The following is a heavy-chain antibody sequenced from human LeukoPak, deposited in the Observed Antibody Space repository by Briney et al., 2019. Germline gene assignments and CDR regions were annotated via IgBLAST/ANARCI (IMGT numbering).Heavy chain of an antibody. D-gene: IGHD3-9*01. CDR2: MNPNSGNT. CDR1: GYVFTSYD. J-gene: IGHJ3*02. CDR3: ATDRGYDILTGYQAFDI. V-gene: IGHV1-8*01. Sequence: ASVKVSCKASGYVFTSYDINWVRQATGQGLEWMGWMNPNSGNTGYAQKFQGRVTMTRNTSISTAYMELSSLRSEDTAVYYCATDRGYDILTGYQAFDIWGQGTMVTVSS.